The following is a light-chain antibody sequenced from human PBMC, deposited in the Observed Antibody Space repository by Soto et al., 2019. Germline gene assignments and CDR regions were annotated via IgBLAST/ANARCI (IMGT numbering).Light chain of an antibody. CDR2: AAS. Sequence: DIQMTQAPPSLSASVGDRVTITCRASQRISNYLNWYQQKPGKAPKLLIYAASSLQSGVPSRFSGGGSGTDFTLTISSLQLEDFATYYCHQSYSILLPFGQGTRLELK. CDR3: HQSYSILLP. J-gene: IGKJ5*01. CDR1: QRISNY. V-gene: IGKV1-39*01.